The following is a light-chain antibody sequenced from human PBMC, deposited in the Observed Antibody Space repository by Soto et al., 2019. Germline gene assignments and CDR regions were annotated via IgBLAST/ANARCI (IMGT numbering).Light chain of an antibody. J-gene: IGKJ3*01. CDR3: QQYSSWPFT. V-gene: IGKV1-5*01. CDR2: DVS. Sequence: DIQMTQSPSTLSASVGDRVTITCRASQSISGWLAWYQQKPGKAPKLLIYDVSSLESGVPSRFSGSGSGTEFTLTISSLQSEDSAIYYCQQYSSWPFTFGPGTKVDIK. CDR1: QSISGW.